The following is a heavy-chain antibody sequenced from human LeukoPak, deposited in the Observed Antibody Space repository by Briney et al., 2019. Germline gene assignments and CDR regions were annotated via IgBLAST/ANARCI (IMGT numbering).Heavy chain of an antibody. J-gene: IGHJ6*03. CDR2: IDYSGST. D-gene: IGHD3-10*01. CDR1: GGSISSSGYC. Sequence: SETLSLTCTVSGGSISSSGYCWGWIRQPPGKGLEWIGSIDYSGSTNYNPPLKSRVTISVDTSKNQFSLKLSSVTAADTAVYYCARRLGRKFGERFYYYHYMDVWGKGTTVTVSS. V-gene: IGHV4-39*07. CDR3: ARRLGRKFGERFYYYHYMDV.